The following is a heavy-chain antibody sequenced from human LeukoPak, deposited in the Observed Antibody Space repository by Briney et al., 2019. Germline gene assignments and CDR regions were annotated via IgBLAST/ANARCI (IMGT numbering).Heavy chain of an antibody. CDR2: IYYSGST. Sequence: SETLSLTCTVSGGSISSYYWSWIRQPPGKGLEWIGYIYYSGSTSYNPSLKSRVTISVDTSKKQFSLRLNSVTAADTAIYYCARVDSSIWYAVFDSWGQGTLVTVSS. V-gene: IGHV4-59*01. CDR1: GGSISSYY. J-gene: IGHJ4*02. D-gene: IGHD6-13*01. CDR3: ARVDSSIWYAVFDS.